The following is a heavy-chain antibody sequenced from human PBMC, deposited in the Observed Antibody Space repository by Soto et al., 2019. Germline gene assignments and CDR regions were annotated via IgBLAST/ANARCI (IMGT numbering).Heavy chain of an antibody. CDR1: GFTFNTYG. CDR2: IWYDGSKK. V-gene: IGHV3-33*01. D-gene: IGHD5-18*01. Sequence: QVQLVESGGGVVQPGRSLRLSCAASGFTFNTYGMHWVRQAPGKGLEWVAVIWYDGSKKYYADSVKGRFTISRDNSKNQLYLQMNSLRAEDMAVYYCAIIIDTAGMDVWGQGTTVTVSS. J-gene: IGHJ6*02. CDR3: AIIIDTAGMDV.